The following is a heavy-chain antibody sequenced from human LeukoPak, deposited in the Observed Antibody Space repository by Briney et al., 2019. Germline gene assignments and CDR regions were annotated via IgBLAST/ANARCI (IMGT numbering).Heavy chain of an antibody. V-gene: IGHV3-9*01. CDR3: ARDIVVVPAAISGNYYYYGMDV. Sequence: PGRSLRLSCAASGFTFDDYAMHWVRHAPGKGLEWVSGISWNSGSIGYVDSVKGRFTISRDNAKNSLYLQMNSLRAEDTAVYYCARDIVVVPAAISGNYYYYGMDVWGQGTTVTVSS. CDR1: GFTFDDYA. D-gene: IGHD2-2*01. J-gene: IGHJ6*02. CDR2: ISWNSGSI.